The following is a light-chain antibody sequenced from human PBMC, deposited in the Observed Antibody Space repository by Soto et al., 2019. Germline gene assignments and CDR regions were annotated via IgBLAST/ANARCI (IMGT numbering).Light chain of an antibody. J-gene: IGKJ1*01. CDR2: GAS. V-gene: IGKV3-20*01. CDR1: QSLLSSS. Sequence: DIVMTQSPDSLAVSLGARATINCRASQSLLSSSNSKNRLSWYQQKPGQAPRLLIYGASNRATGIPARFSGSGSGTDFTLTISRLEPEDFAVYYCQQYGSSPWTFGQGTKVDIK. CDR3: QQYGSSPWT.